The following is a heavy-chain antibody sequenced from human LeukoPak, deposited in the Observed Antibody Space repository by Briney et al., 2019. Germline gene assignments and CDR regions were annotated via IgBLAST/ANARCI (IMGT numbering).Heavy chain of an antibody. CDR3: ARVLRYFAYNDY. D-gene: IGHD3-9*01. Sequence: GGSLRLSCAASGFAFSSYSMNWVRQAPGKGLEWVSYISSSSSAIYYADSVKGRFTISRDNAKNSLYLQMNSLRAEDTAVYYCARVLRYFAYNDYGGQGTLVTVSS. CDR1: GFAFSSYS. CDR2: ISSSSSAI. J-gene: IGHJ4*02. V-gene: IGHV3-48*01.